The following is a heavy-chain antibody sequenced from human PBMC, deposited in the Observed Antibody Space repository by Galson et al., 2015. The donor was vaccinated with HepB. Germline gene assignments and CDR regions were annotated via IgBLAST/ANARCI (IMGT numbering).Heavy chain of an antibody. V-gene: IGHV1-18*01. CDR2: ISAYNGNT. CDR1: GYTFTSYG. D-gene: IGHD6-13*01. Sequence: SVKVSCKASGYTFTSYGISWVRQAPGQGLEWMGWISAYNGNTNYAQKLQGRVTMTTDTSTSTAYMELRSLRSDDTAVYYCASTLGSSWSADDAFDIWGQGTMVTVSS. J-gene: IGHJ3*02. CDR3: ASTLGSSWSADDAFDI.